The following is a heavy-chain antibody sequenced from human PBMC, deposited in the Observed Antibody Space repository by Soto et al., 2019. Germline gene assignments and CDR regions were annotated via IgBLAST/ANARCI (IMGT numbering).Heavy chain of an antibody. Sequence: EVQLLESGGGLVQPGGSLRLSCAASGFTFSSYAMSWVRQAPGKGLEWVSAISGSGGSTYYADSVKGQFTISRDNSKNTLYLQMNSLRAEDTAVYYCAKDQHGDYIRGTTNNWFDPWGQGTMVTGSS. CDR1: GFTFSSYA. CDR2: ISGSGGST. CDR3: AKDQHGDYIRGTTNNWFDP. D-gene: IGHD4-17*01. V-gene: IGHV3-23*01. J-gene: IGHJ5*02.